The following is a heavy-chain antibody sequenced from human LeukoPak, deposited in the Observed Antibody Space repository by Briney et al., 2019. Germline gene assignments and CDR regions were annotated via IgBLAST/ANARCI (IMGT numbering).Heavy chain of an antibody. D-gene: IGHD3-9*01. CDR3: TRGYDILTGYYNPYYFDY. V-gene: IGHV3-49*03. CDR1: GFTFGDYA. CDR2: IRSKAYGGTT. J-gene: IGHJ4*02. Sequence: GGSLRLSCTASGFTFGDYAMSWFRQAPGKGLEWVGFIRSKAYGGTTEYAASVKGRSTISRDDSKSIAYLQMNSLKTEDTAVYYCTRGYDILTGYYNPYYFDYWGQGTLVTVSS.